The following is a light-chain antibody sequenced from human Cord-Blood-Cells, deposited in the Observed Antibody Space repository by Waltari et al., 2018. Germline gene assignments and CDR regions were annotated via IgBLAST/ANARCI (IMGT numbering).Light chain of an antibody. CDR2: RNM. CDR1: SSNIGSNY. CDR3: AAWDDSLSGPV. J-gene: IGLJ3*02. V-gene: IGLV1-47*01. Sequence: QSVLTQPPSASGTPGQRVTISCSGSSSNIGSNYVYWYQQLPGTAPKLLIYRNMQRPSGVPDRFSGSKSGTSASLAISGLRSEDEADDYCAAWDDSLSGPVFGGGTKLTVL.